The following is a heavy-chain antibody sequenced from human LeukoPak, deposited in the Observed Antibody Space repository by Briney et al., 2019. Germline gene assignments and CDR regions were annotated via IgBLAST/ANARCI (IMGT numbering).Heavy chain of an antibody. V-gene: IGHV3-74*01. CDR1: GFTFSNYW. CDR3: AELGITMIGGV. D-gene: IGHD3-10*02. Sequence: GGSLRLSCAASGFTFSNYWMHWVRQAPGKGLVWVSRINSDGSSTNYADSVKGRFTISRDNAKNSLYLQMNSLRAEDTAVHYCAELGITMIGGVWGKGTTVTISS. CDR2: INSDGSST. J-gene: IGHJ6*04.